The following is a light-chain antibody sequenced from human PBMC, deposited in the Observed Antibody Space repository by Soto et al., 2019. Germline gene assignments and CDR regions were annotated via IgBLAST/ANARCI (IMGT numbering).Light chain of an antibody. CDR3: QHYNNWPIT. V-gene: IGKV3-15*01. CDR1: QSINSN. J-gene: IGKJ5*01. CDR2: AAS. Sequence: EVLMTQSPATLSVSPGDRATLSCGASQSINSNLAWYQQQPGQAPRLLIYAASTRATAVPDRFSGSGSGTDFTLTISSLQAADFAVYHCQHYNNWPITFGQGTRLEI.